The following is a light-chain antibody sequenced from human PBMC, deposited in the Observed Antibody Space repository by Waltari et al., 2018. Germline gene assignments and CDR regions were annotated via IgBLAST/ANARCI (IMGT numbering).Light chain of an antibody. CDR1: QSIDTY. CDR3: QQSFSSLN. Sequence: IQMTQSPSSLSASVGDRVTITCRASQSIDTYLNWYQQKPGKAPKLLINAASALQSGVPSRFSGSGSGTDFTLTISSLQPEDFATYYCQQSFSSLNFGGGTKVEIK. J-gene: IGKJ4*01. CDR2: AAS. V-gene: IGKV1-39*01.